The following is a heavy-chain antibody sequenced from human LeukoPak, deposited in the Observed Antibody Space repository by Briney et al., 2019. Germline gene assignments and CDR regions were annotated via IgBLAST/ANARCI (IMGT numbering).Heavy chain of an antibody. CDR2: IYYSGST. J-gene: IGHJ4*02. CDR3: ARESSGWYLYYFDY. V-gene: IGHV4-31*03. CDR1: GGSLSSGGYY. D-gene: IGHD6-19*01. Sequence: SETLSLTCTVSGGSLSSGGYYGSWVRQHPGKGLEWIGYIYYSGSTYYNPSLKSRVTISVDTSKNQFSLKLSSVTAADTAVYYCARESSGWYLYYFDYWGQGTLVTVSS.